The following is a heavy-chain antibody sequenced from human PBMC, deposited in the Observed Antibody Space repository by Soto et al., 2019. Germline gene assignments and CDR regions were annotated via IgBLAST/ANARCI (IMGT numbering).Heavy chain of an antibody. CDR3: TRGGQGFKVFRMDV. D-gene: IGHD2-8*01. Sequence: SQTLSLTCAISGDSVSSGSAAWNWIRQSPSRGLEWLGRTYYRTKWYNEYAISVRSRITINPDTSKNQFSLQLSSVTPEDTAVYYCTRGGQGFKVFRMDVWGQATTGTVSS. CDR1: GDSVSSGSAA. V-gene: IGHV6-1*01. CDR2: TYYRTKWYN. J-gene: IGHJ6*02.